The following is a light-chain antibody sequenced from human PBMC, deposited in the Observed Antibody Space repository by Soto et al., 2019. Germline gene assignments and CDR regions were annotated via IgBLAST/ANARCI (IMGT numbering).Light chain of an antibody. CDR1: RDIDNY. CDR3: HQYDNRPFT. V-gene: IGKV1-33*01. J-gene: IGKJ2*01. CDR2: AAS. Sequence: DIQMTQSPSSLSASVGDRVTITCQASRDIDNYLNWYQQKPGKAPNLLIYAASNLETGIPLRFSGSRSGTHFTLTISSLQPEDIGPYYCHQYDNRPFTFGQGTKLEIK.